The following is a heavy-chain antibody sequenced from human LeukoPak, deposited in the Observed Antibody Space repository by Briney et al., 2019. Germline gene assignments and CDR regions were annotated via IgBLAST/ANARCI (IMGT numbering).Heavy chain of an antibody. D-gene: IGHD2-2*01. Sequence: PGGSLRLSCAASGFTFSSYWMHWVRQAPGKGLVWVSRINSDGSSTSYADSVKGRFTISRDNAKNSLYLQMNSLRAEDTAVYYCARERCSSTSCYRPHNWFDPWGQGTLVTVSS. CDR2: INSDGSST. V-gene: IGHV3-74*01. J-gene: IGHJ5*02. CDR3: ARERCSSTSCYRPHNWFDP. CDR1: GFTFSSYW.